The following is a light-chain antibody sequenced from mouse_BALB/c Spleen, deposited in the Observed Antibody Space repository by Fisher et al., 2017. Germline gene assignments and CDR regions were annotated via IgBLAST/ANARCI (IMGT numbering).Light chain of an antibody. CDR1: SSVSSSY. J-gene: IGKJ4*01. CDR3: QQWSGYPFT. CDR2: STS. Sequence: IVLTQSTAIMSASPGEKVTLTCSASSSVSSSYLYWYQQKPGSSPKLWIYSTSNLASGVPARFSGSGSGTSYSLTISSVEAEDDATYYCQQWSGYPFTFGSGTKLEIK. V-gene: IGKV4-79*01.